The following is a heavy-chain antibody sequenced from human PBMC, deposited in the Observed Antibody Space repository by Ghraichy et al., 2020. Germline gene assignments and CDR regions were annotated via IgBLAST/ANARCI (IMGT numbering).Heavy chain of an antibody. CDR3: ASRGIAVAGIGWFDP. D-gene: IGHD6-19*01. CDR2: INHSGST. CDR1: GGSFSGYY. V-gene: IGHV4-34*01. J-gene: IGHJ5*02. Sequence: SETLSLTCAVYGGSFSGYYWSWIRQPPGKGLEWIGEINHSGSTNYNPSLKSRVTISVDTSKNQFSLKLSSVTAADTAVYYCASRGIAVAGIGWFDPWGQGTLVTVSS.